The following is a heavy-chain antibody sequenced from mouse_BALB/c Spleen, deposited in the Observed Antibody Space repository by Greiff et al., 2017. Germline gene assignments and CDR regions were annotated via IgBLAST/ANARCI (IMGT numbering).Heavy chain of an antibody. V-gene: IGHV1-69*02. CDR1: GYTFTSYW. CDR2: IDPSDSET. D-gene: IGHD1-1*01. J-gene: IGHJ4*01. CDR3: TRGVLYERPYYARDY. Sequence: QVQLQQPGAELVKPGAPVKLSCKASGYTFTSYWMNWVKQRPGRGLEWIGRIDPSDSETHYNQKFKDKATLTVDKSSSTAYIQRSSLTSEDSAVYCWTRGVLYERPYYARDYGGQGTSATVST.